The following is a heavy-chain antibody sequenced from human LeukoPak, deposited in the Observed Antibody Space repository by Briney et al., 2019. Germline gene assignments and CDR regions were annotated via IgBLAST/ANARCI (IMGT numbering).Heavy chain of an antibody. CDR3: ARTPPYYNFGGVYYPAQYSFAS. Sequence: SETLSLTRAVYGGSFSGYYWSWIRQPPGKGLEWIGEINHSGSTNYNPSLKSRVTISVDTSKNQFSLKLSSVTAADTAVYYCARTPPYYNFGGVYYPAQYSFASGGQGTLVTVPS. CDR1: GGSFSGYY. J-gene: IGHJ4*02. V-gene: IGHV4-34*01. CDR2: INHSGST. D-gene: IGHD3-3*01.